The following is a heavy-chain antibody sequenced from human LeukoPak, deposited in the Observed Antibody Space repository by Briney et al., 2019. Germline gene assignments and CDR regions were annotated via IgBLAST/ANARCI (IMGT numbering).Heavy chain of an antibody. J-gene: IGHJ4*02. Sequence: GGSLRLSCAASAFTFSTYAMNWVRQAPGKGLEGVSAISAGGSTFYSDSVKGRFTISRDNSNNTLYLQMNSLRAEDTAVYYCAKKQIVGAAPFDYWGQGTLVTVSS. CDR1: AFTFSTYA. D-gene: IGHD1-26*01. V-gene: IGHV3-23*01. CDR3: AKKQIVGAAPFDY. CDR2: ISAGGST.